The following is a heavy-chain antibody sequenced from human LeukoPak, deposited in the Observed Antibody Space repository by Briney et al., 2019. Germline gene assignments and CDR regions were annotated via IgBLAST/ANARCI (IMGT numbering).Heavy chain of an antibody. CDR1: GFTFSNFT. CDR2: ISGNGGST. CDR3: ARGWGYSSGWYYFDF. J-gene: IGHJ4*02. V-gene: IGHV3-64*02. D-gene: IGHD6-19*01. Sequence: GGSLRRSCAASGFTFSNFTIHWVRQAPGKGLEYVSAISGNGGSTYYADSVKGRFTISRDNSKNTMYLQMGSLRPEDMAVYYCARGWGYSSGWYYFDFWGQGTLVTVSS.